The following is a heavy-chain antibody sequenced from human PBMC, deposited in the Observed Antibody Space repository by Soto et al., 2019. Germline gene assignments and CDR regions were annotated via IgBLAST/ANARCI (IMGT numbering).Heavy chain of an antibody. Sequence: QITLKESGPTLVKPTQTLTLTCTFSGFSLSTTGVGVGWIRQPPGKALEWLALIYWDDDKRYSPSLKSRLTITKDNSKNQLVLTMTYMDPVDTATYYCARPYDNSGNYYGYFDSWGQGTLVTVSS. V-gene: IGHV2-5*02. CDR1: GFSLSTTGVG. D-gene: IGHD3-22*01. CDR2: IYWDDDK. J-gene: IGHJ4*02. CDR3: ARPYDNSGNYYGYFDS.